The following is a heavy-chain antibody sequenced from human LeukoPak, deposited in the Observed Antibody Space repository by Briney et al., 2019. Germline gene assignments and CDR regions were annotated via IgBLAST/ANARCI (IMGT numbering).Heavy chain of an antibody. CDR3: PSRRVRGRLPYYFDY. D-gene: IGHD3-10*02. CDR2: MYYSGST. V-gene: IGHV4-59*01. CDR1: GGSISNYY. J-gene: IGHJ4*02. Sequence: SETLSLTCTVSGGSISNYYWSWIRQPPGKELERIGYMYYSGSTNYNLSLKSRVTISVDTYKNHFSLQLPSVTAADTAVYYCPSRRVRGRLPYYFDYWGQGTLVTVSS.